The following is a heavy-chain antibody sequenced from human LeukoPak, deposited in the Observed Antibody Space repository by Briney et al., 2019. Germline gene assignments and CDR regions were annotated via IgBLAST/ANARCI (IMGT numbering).Heavy chain of an antibody. D-gene: IGHD6-13*01. J-gene: IGHJ4*02. Sequence: SETLSLTCAVYGGSFSGYYWSWIRQPPGKGLEWIGEISHSGSTNDNPSLKSRVTISVDTSKNQLSLKLSSVTAADTAVYYCARGRSSSWSTQYYFDYWGQGTLVTVSS. CDR3: ARGRSSSWSTQYYFDY. CDR2: ISHSGST. CDR1: GGSFSGYY. V-gene: IGHV4-34*01.